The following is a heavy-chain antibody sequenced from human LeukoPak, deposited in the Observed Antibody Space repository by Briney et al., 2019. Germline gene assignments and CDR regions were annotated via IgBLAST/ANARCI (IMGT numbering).Heavy chain of an antibody. CDR2: INPNSGGT. Sequence: ASVKVSCKASGYTFTGYYMHWVRQAPGQGLEWMGWINPNSGGTNYAQKFQGRVTMTRDTSISTAYMELSRPRSDDTAVYYCASGVGTDSSSWDAIDYWGQGTLVTVSS. CDR3: ASGVGTDSSSWDAIDY. J-gene: IGHJ4*02. V-gene: IGHV1-2*02. CDR1: GYTFTGYY. D-gene: IGHD6-13*01.